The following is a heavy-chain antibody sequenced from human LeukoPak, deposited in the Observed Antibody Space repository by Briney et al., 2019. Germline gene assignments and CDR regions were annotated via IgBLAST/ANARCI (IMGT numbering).Heavy chain of an antibody. CDR2: IYSGGST. J-gene: IGHJ4*02. CDR1: GFTFSGSA. V-gene: IGHV3-53*01. CDR3: AGSVEMATIMFDY. D-gene: IGHD5-24*01. Sequence: GGSLRLSCAASGFTFSGSAMSWVRQAPGKGLEWVSVIYSGGSTYYADSVKGRFTISRDNSKNTLYLQMNSLRDEDTAVYYCAGSVEMATIMFDYWGQGTLVTVSS.